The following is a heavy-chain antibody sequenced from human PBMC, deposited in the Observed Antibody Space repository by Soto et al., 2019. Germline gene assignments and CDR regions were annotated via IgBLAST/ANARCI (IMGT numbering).Heavy chain of an antibody. CDR3: ARDFGNDGYDY. J-gene: IGHJ4*02. Sequence: QVQLQQSGPGLVKPSQTLSLTCVISGDSVSSTNAAWNWIRQSPSRGLEWLGRTYYRSKWNNDYAPSVQSRINLPPGTTRNQFSLQLNSVAPEDTAVYYCARDFGNDGYDYWGQGTLVTVSS. V-gene: IGHV6-1*01. D-gene: IGHD5-12*01. CDR1: GDSVSSTNAA. CDR2: TYYRSKWNN.